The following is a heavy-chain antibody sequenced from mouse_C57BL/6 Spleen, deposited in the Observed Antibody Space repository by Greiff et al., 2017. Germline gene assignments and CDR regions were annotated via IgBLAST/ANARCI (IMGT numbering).Heavy chain of an antibody. CDR2: IDPSDSYT. D-gene: IGHD2-1*01. J-gene: IGHJ4*01. CDR1: GYTFTSYW. Sequence: VQLQQPGAELVRPGTSVKLSCKASGYTFTSYWMHWVKQRPGQGLEWIGVIDPSDSYTNYNQKFKGKATLTVDTSSSTAYMQLSSLTSEDSAVYYCARCPLYYGNSYYAMDYWGQGTSVTVSS. CDR3: ARCPLYYGNSYYAMDY. V-gene: IGHV1-59*01.